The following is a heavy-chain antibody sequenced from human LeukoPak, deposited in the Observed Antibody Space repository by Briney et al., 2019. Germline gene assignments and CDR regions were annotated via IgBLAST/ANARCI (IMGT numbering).Heavy chain of an antibody. CDR1: GGSISSGDYY. Sequence: TSSETLSLTCTVSGGSISSGDYYWGWIRQPPGKGLEWIGYIYYSGSTYYNPSLKSRVTISVDTSKNQFSLKLSSVTAADTAVYYCARGWAVVTYNWFDPWGQGTLVTVSS. V-gene: IGHV4-30-4*01. D-gene: IGHD4-23*01. J-gene: IGHJ5*02. CDR3: ARGWAVVTYNWFDP. CDR2: IYYSGST.